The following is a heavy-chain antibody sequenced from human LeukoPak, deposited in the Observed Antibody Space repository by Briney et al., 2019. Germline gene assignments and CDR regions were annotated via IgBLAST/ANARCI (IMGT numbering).Heavy chain of an antibody. D-gene: IGHD6-19*01. V-gene: IGHV3-11*04. Sequence: GGSLRLSCAASGFTFSDYYISWIRQAPGKGLEWLSYISSSGSSMYYADSVKGRFTISRDNAKNSLYLQMNSLRAEDTALYYCARDRHGYSSGYFDYWGQGILVTVFS. CDR1: GFTFSDYY. CDR2: ISSSGSSM. CDR3: ARDRHGYSSGYFDY. J-gene: IGHJ4*02.